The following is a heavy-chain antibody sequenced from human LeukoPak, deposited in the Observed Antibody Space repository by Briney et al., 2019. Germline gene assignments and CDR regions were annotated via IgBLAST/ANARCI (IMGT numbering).Heavy chain of an antibody. V-gene: IGHV6-1*01. CDR2: TFYRSKWYN. J-gene: IGHJ6*02. Sequence: SQTLSLTCALPGDSVSSKSAAWNWIRQSPSRGLEWLGRTFYRSKWYNDYAVSVKSRITINPDTSRNQFSLQLNSVTPEDTAVYYCSRGMFGSPYGMDVWGQGTTVTVSS. D-gene: IGHD3-3*02. CDR1: GDSVSSKSAA. CDR3: SRGMFGSPYGMDV.